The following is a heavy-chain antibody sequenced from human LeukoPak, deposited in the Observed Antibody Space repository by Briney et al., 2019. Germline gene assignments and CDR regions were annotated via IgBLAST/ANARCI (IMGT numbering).Heavy chain of an antibody. V-gene: IGHV4-59*11. CDR3: ARDKVGTYYDILTYYGVDV. CDR1: GDFISSHY. Sequence: PSETLSLTCTVSGDFISSHYWSWIRQPPGKGLEWIGYIYYSGSTNYNPSLKSRVTISVDTSKNQFSLKLSSVTAADTAVYYCARDKVGTYYDILTYYGVDVWGQGTTVTVSS. J-gene: IGHJ6*02. D-gene: IGHD3-9*01. CDR2: IYYSGST.